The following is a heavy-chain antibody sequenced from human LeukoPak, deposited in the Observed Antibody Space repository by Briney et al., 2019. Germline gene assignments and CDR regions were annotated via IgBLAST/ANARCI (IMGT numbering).Heavy chain of an antibody. CDR3: AVIAAAGSTIDY. V-gene: IGHV3-30*02. J-gene: IGHJ4*02. D-gene: IGHD6-13*01. CDR2: IRYDESNK. CDR1: GFTFSHYG. Sequence: GGSLRLSCAASGFTFSHYGMHWVRQAPGKGLEWVSFIRYDESNKEYADSVKGRFTISRDNSKNTLFLQMNSLRAEDTAVYYCAVIAAAGSTIDYWGQGTLVTVSS.